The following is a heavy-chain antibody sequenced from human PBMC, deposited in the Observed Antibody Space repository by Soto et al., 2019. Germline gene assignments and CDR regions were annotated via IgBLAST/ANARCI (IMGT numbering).Heavy chain of an antibody. D-gene: IGHD2-15*01. Sequence: QVQLVKSGAEVKKPGASVKVSCKASGYTFTSYGISWVRQAPGQGLEWMGWISAYNGNTNYAQKLQGRVTMTTDTSTSTADRELRSLRSDDTAVYYCARDRGSYALDYWGQGTLVTVSS. V-gene: IGHV1-18*01. CDR2: ISAYNGNT. CDR1: GYTFTSYG. J-gene: IGHJ4*02. CDR3: ARDRGSYALDY.